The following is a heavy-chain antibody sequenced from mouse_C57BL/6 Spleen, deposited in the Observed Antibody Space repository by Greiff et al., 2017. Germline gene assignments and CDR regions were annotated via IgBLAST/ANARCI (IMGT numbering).Heavy chain of an antibody. V-gene: IGHV1-18*01. CDR3: ARYGSSFAY. CDR2: INPNNGGT. CDR1: GYTFTDYN. D-gene: IGHD1-1*02. J-gene: IGHJ3*01. Sequence: EVQLQQSGPELVKPGASVKIPCKASGYTFTDYNMDWVKQSHGKSLEWIGDINPNNGGTIYNQKFKGKATLTVDKSSSTAYMGLRSLTSEDTAVYYCARYGSSFAYWGQGTLVTVSA.